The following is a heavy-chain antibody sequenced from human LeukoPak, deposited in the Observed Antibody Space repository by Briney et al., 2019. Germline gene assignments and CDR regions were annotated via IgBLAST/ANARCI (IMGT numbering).Heavy chain of an antibody. CDR3: ARYPNCDY. CDR1: GFTFSNAW. Sequence: GGSLRLSCAASGFTFSNAWMSWVRQAPGKGLEWVGRIKSKTDGGTTDYAAPVKGRFTTSRDDSKNTLYLQMNSLRAEDTAVYYCARYPNCDYWGQGTLVTVSS. J-gene: IGHJ4*02. V-gene: IGHV3-15*01. D-gene: IGHD1-14*01. CDR2: IKSKTDGGTT.